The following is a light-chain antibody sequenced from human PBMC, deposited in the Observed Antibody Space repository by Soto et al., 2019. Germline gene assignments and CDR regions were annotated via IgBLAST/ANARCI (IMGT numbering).Light chain of an antibody. V-gene: IGLV1-51*01. CDR1: SSNIGNNY. Sequence: QSVLTQPPSVSAAPGQKVTISCSGSSSNIGNNYVSWYQQIPGTAPKLLIYDNNVRPSGIPDRFSGSKSGTSATLGITGLQTGDEADYYCGTWDSSLTAGVFGGGTQLTVL. CDR3: GTWDSSLTAGV. J-gene: IGLJ3*02. CDR2: DNN.